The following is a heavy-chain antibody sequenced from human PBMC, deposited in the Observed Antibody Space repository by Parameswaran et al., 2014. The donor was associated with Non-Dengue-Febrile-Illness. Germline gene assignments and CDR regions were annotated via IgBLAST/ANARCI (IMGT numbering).Heavy chain of an antibody. CDR2: VTGSGGNT. J-gene: IGHJ3*02. Sequence: SNARGCARCPGKGLEWVSGVTGSGGNTYYADSVQGRFTISRDNSKNTLFLQMSSLRADDTAVYYCAKGIDQLLWGSYAYGIWGQGTMVTVSS. CDR1: SNA. D-gene: IGHD2-2*01. V-gene: IGHV3-23*01. CDR3: AKGIDQLLWGSYAYGI.